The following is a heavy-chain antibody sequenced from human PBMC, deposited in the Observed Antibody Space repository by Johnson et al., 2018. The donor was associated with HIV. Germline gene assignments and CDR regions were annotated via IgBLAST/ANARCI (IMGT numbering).Heavy chain of an antibody. CDR1: GFTFSNYA. Sequence: QVQLVESGGGLVQPGGSLRLSCAASGFTFSNYAMHWVRQAPGKGLEWVAVISYDGSYKYYVDSVKGRFTISRDNSKNTLYLQMNSLRAEDTALYYCAKTLGYDSSDYHDGFDIWGHGTMVTVSS. V-gene: IGHV3-30-3*02. CDR2: ISYDGSYK. D-gene: IGHD3-22*01. J-gene: IGHJ3*02. CDR3: AKTLGYDSSDYHDGFDI.